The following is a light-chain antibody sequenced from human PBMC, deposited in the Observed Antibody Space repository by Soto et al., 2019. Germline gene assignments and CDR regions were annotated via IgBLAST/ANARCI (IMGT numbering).Light chain of an antibody. CDR3: QQRSNWPLT. V-gene: IGKV3-11*01. CDR1: QSVSSY. CDR2: EAS. J-gene: IGKJ3*01. Sequence: EIVFTQSPATLSFSPGERATLSCRASQSVSSYLAWYQQKPGQAPRLLIYEASNRATGIPARFSGSGFGTDFTLTISSLGPEDFAVYYCQQRSNWPLTFGPGTKVDIK.